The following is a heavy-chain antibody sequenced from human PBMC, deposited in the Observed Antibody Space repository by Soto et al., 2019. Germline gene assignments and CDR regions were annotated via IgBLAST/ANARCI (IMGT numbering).Heavy chain of an antibody. Sequence: LSLTCTVSGGSISTYYWSWIRQPPGKGLEWIGYIYNSGTTNYNPSLKSRVIISIDTPKNQFSLKLRSVTAADTAVYYCARENRDEVTTYDYWGQGTLVTVSS. CDR1: GGSISTYY. J-gene: IGHJ4*02. D-gene: IGHD2-21*02. V-gene: IGHV4-59*01. CDR2: IYNSGTT. CDR3: ARENRDEVTTYDY.